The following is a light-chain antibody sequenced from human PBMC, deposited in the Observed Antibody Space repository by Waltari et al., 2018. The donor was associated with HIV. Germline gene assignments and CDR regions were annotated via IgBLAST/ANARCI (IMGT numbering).Light chain of an antibody. CDR3: QQYYSYPRT. J-gene: IGKJ4*01. Sequence: AIRVTQSPSSFSASTGDRVTITCRASQDINSYLAWYQQKPGEAPKLLLYAASTLQSGVPSRFSGSGAGTDFTLTISCLQSEDFATYYCQQYYSYPRTFGGGTRVEIK. V-gene: IGKV1-8*01. CDR1: QDINSY. CDR2: AAS.